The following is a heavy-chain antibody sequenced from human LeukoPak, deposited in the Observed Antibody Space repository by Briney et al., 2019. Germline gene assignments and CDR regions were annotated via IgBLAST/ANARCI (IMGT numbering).Heavy chain of an antibody. CDR1: GGSISSGGYY. J-gene: IGHJ4*02. CDR2: IYYSGST. D-gene: IGHD1-26*01. V-gene: IGHV4-31*03. Sequence: PSQTLSLTCTVSGGSISSGGYYWSWIRQLPGKGLEWIGYIYYSGSTYYNPSLKSRVTISVDTSKNQFSLKLSSVTAADTAVYYRARWYSGSYRIDYWGQGTLVTVSS. CDR3: ARWYSGSYRIDY.